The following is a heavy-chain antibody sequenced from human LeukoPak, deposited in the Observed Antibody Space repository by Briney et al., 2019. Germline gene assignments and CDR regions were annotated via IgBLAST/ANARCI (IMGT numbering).Heavy chain of an antibody. V-gene: IGHV1-69*04. Sequence: GASVKVSCKASGGTFSSYAISWVRQAPGQGLEWMGRIIPILGIANYAQKFQGRVTITADKSTSTAYMELSSLRSEDTAVYYCARSYYDGSGSSDYWGQGTLVTVSS. CDR2: IIPILGIA. D-gene: IGHD3-22*01. CDR1: GGTFSSYA. CDR3: ARSYYDGSGSSDY. J-gene: IGHJ4*02.